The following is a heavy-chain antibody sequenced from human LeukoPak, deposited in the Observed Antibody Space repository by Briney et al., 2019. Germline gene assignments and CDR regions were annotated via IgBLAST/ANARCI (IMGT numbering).Heavy chain of an antibody. D-gene: IGHD3/OR15-3a*01. J-gene: IGHJ5*02. CDR3: ARRGTGSLGWDP. V-gene: IGHV5-51*01. CDR1: GNSVVGSW. CDR2: IYPGGSDT. Sequence: AESLKIPCQGSGNSVVGSWIGWVRQMPGKGLEWMGMIYPGGSDTRYSPSLQGQVTISADKSITTAYLQWNSLKASDTAIYYCARRGTGSLGWDPWGQATLVTVSS.